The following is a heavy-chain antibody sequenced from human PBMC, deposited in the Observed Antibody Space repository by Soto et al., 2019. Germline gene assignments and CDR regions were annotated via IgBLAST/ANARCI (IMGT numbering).Heavy chain of an antibody. CDR3: AGIAEAIYYGMDV. V-gene: IGHV4-4*07. J-gene: IGHJ6*02. D-gene: IGHD6-13*01. CDR1: GASMRSYY. CDR2: IYSRGST. Sequence: KPSETLSLTCTVSGASMRSYYWYWIRQPAGKGLEWIGRIYSRGSTNYNPSPKSRVTMLVDTSKNQFSLKLGSVTAADTAVYYCAGIAEAIYYGMDVWGQGTTVTVSS.